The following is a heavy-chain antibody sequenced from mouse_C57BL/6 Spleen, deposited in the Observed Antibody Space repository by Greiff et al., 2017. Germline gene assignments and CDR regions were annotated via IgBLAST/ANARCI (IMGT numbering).Heavy chain of an antibody. CDR3: ARDPFNLGYFDY. CDR2: ISDGGSYT. D-gene: IGHD3-1*01. Sequence: DVHLVESGGGLVKPGGSLKLSCAASGFTFSSYAMSWVRQTPEKRLEWVATISDGGSYTYYPDNVKGRFTISRDNAKNNLYLQMSHLKSEDTAMYYCARDPFNLGYFDYWGQGTTLTVSS. CDR1: GFTFSSYA. V-gene: IGHV5-4*01. J-gene: IGHJ2*01.